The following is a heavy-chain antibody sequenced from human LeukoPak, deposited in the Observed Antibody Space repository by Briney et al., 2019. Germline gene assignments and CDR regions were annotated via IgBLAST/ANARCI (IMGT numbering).Heavy chain of an antibody. V-gene: IGHV3-48*02. CDR2: ISSSDNTI. Sequence: GGSLRLSCAASGFAFSDYSMNWVRQAPGKGLEWVSYISSSDNTIHYADSVKGRFTISRDNAKNSLYLEMNSLRDEDTAVYYCARVHRGYSYGRLDYWGQGTLVTVAS. D-gene: IGHD5-18*01. CDR3: ARVHRGYSYGRLDY. CDR1: GFAFSDYS. J-gene: IGHJ4*02.